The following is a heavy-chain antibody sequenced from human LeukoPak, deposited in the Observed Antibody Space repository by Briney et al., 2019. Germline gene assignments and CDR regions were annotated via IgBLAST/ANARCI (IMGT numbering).Heavy chain of an antibody. CDR1: GFALKSYS. D-gene: IGHD5-18*01. V-gene: IGHV3-21*04. CDR2: ISSTSAYI. CDR3: AKGSNTAMANFDY. J-gene: IGHJ4*02. Sequence: GGSLRLSCAGSGFALKSYSLTWVRQAPGKGLEWVSSISSTSAYIHYADSVKGRFTISRDNSKNTLYLQMNSLRGEDTAVYYCAKGSNTAMANFDYWGQGTLVTVSS.